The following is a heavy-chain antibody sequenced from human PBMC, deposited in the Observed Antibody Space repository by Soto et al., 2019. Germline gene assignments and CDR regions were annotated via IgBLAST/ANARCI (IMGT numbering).Heavy chain of an antibody. V-gene: IGHV4-34*01. J-gene: IGHJ6*03. CDR2: INHSGST. CDR3: ARKGSMGSSTTITYYYYYMDV. CDR1: GGSFSGYY. D-gene: IGHD2-2*01. Sequence: NPSETLSLTCAVYGGSFSGYYWSWIRQPPGKGLEWIGEINHSGSTNYNPSLKSRVAISVDTSKNQFSLKLSSVTAADTAVYYCARKGSMGSSTTITYYYYYMDVWGKGTTVTVSS.